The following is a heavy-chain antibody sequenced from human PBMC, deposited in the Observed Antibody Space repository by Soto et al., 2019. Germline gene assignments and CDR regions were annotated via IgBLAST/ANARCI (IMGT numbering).Heavy chain of an antibody. CDR1: GGTFSSYA. CDR3: ARGGAAVVVAATPGGDFDY. V-gene: IGHV1-69*06. D-gene: IGHD2-15*01. J-gene: IGHJ4*02. Sequence: QVQLVQSGAEVKKPGSSVKVSCKASGGTFSSYAISWVRQAPGQGLEWMGGIIPIFGTANYAQKFQGRVKITADKSTSTAYMELSSLRSEDTAVYYCARGGAAVVVAATPGGDFDYWGQGTLVTVSS. CDR2: IIPIFGTA.